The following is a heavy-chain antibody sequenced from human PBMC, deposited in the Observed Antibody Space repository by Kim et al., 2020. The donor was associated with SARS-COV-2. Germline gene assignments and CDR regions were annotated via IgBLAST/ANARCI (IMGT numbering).Heavy chain of an antibody. CDR3: ASLIYYDSSGYHY. CDR2: IYYSGST. D-gene: IGHD3-22*01. J-gene: IGHJ4*02. V-gene: IGHV4-39*07. CDR1: GGSISSSSYY. Sequence: SETLSLTCTVSGGSISSSSYYWGWIRQPPGKGLEWIGSIYYSGSTYYNPSLKSRVTISVDTSKNQFSLKLSSVTAADTAVYYCASLIYYDSSGYHYWGQGTLVTVSS.